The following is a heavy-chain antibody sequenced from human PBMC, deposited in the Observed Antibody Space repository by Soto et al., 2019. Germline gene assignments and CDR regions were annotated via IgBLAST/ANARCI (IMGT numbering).Heavy chain of an antibody. D-gene: IGHD5-12*01. V-gene: IGHV1-2*02. J-gene: IGHJ2*01. CDR1: GYTFTGYY. CDR2: INPNSRDT. CDR3: ARVPPHGYSGNDLYFDL. Sequence: QVQLVQSGAEMKKPGASVKVSCKASGYTFTGYYMHWVRQAPGQGLEWMGWINPNSRDTKYAQKFQGRVTMTRDTSITTAYMELSRLRSDETAVYYSARVPPHGYSGNDLYFDLWGRGTLVTVSS.